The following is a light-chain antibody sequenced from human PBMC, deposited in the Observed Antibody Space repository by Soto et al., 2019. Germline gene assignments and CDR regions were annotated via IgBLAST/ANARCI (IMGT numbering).Light chain of an antibody. CDR2: SAS. V-gene: IGKV3-15*01. Sequence: EIMMTQSPATVSMSPGERATLSCRASQSVRNHLAWYQHKPGQVPRPLIYSASTRATGIPARFSGRGSETEFTLTISSLQSEDSAVYYCQQYDVWPPITFGQGTRLEIK. CDR3: QQYDVWPPIT. CDR1: QSVRNH. J-gene: IGKJ5*01.